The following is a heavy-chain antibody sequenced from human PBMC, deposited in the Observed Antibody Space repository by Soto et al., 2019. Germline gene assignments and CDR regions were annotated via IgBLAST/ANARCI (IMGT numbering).Heavy chain of an antibody. CDR3: ARSRNFDYVSY. Sequence: PSETLSLTCTISGGSISGYYWSWIRQPPGKGLEWIGYVYYSGSTTYNPSLKNRVTISVDTSSQFSLRLTSVTAADTAVYYCARSRNFDYVSYWGPGTLVTVSS. J-gene: IGHJ4*02. V-gene: IGHV4-59*01. CDR2: VYYSGST. CDR1: GGSISGYY. D-gene: IGHD3-16*01.